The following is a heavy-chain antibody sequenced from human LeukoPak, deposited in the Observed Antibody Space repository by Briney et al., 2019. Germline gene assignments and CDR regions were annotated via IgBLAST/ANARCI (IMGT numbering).Heavy chain of an antibody. CDR1: GGSMSSYY. V-gene: IGHV4-59*08. CDR3: ARRGDIVMVTYWYFDL. CDR2: IYYSGSI. J-gene: IGHJ2*01. D-gene: IGHD5-18*01. Sequence: SETLSLTCTVSGGSMSSYYWSWIRQPPGKGLEWIGYIYYSGSINYNPSLKSRVTISVDTSKNQFSLKLSPVTAADTAVYYCARRGDIVMVTYWYFDLWGRGTLVTVSS.